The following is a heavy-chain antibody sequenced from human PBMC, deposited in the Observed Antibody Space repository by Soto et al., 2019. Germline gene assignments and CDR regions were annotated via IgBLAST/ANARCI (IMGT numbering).Heavy chain of an antibody. J-gene: IGHJ6*02. CDR1: GFTFSDYY. CDR3: ARLDGNDYDSSGYYYYYYGMDV. V-gene: IGHV3-11*01. D-gene: IGHD3-22*01. CDR2: ISSSGSTI. Sequence: QVQLVESGGGLVKPGGSLRLSCAASGFTFSDYYMSWIRQAPGKGLEWVSYISSSGSTIYYADSVKGRFTISRDNAKNSLYLQMNSLRADDTAVYYCARLDGNDYDSSGYYYYYYGMDVWVQGTTVTVSS.